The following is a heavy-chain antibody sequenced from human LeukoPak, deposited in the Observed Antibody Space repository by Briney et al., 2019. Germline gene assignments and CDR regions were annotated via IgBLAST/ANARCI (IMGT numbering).Heavy chain of an antibody. CDR2: ISSDGSST. CDR1: GFTLSNYW. V-gene: IGHV3-74*01. D-gene: IGHD6-6*01. CDR3: ARSAARLRYYYAMDV. J-gene: IGHJ6*02. Sequence: GGSLRLSCAASGFTLSNYWMHWVRQDPGKGLVWVSRISSDGSSTRYADSVKGRFTISRDIAKNTLYLQMSSLRAEDTAVYFCARSAARLRYYYAMDVWGQGTTVTVCS.